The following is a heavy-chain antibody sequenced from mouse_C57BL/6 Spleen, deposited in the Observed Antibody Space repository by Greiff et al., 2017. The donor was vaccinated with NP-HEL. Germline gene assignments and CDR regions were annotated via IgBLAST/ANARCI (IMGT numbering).Heavy chain of an antibody. CDR3: ARSGDYDGGYAMDY. Sequence: QVQLQQSGAELVKPGASVKLSCKASGYTFTSYWMHWVKQRPGQGLEWIGMIHPNSGSTNYNEKFKSKATLTVDKSSSTAYMQLSSLTSEDSAVYYCARSGDYDGGYAMDYWGQGTSVTVSS. V-gene: IGHV1-64*01. CDR1: GYTFTSYW. CDR2: IHPNSGST. D-gene: IGHD2-4*01. J-gene: IGHJ4*01.